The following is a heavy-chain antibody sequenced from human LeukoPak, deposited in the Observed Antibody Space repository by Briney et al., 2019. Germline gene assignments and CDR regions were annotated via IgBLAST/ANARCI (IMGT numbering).Heavy chain of an antibody. Sequence: PSETLSLTCTVSGGSISSSSYYWGWIRQPPGKGLEWIGSIYYSGSTYYNPSLKSRVTMSVDTSKNQFSLKLSSVTAADTAVYYCARDQRYFDWIDPWGQGTLVTVSS. CDR2: IYYSGST. J-gene: IGHJ5*02. CDR1: GGSISSSSYY. D-gene: IGHD3-9*01. CDR3: ARDQRYFDWIDP. V-gene: IGHV4-39*07.